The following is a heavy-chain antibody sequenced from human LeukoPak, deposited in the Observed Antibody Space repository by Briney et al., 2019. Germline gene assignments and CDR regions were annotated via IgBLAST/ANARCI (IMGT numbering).Heavy chain of an antibody. CDR2: IKQDGSEK. J-gene: IGHJ6*02. Sequence: PGGSLRLSCAASGFTFSIHWMSWVRQAPGKGLEWVANIKQDGSEKYYVDSVKGRFTISRDNAKNSLYLQMNSLRAGDTAVYYCARSYYYYGMDVWGQGTTVTVSS. V-gene: IGHV3-7*03. CDR1: GFTFSIHW. CDR3: ARSYYYYGMDV.